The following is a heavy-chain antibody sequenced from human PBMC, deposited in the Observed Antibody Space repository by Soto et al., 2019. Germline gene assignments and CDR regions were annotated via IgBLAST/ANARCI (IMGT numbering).Heavy chain of an antibody. D-gene: IGHD3-3*01. Sequence: QVQLVQSGAEVKKPGSSVKVSCKASGGTFSSYAISWVRQAPGQGLEWMGGIIPIFGTANYAQKFQGRVTITADESTSTAYMELSSLRSEDTAVYYCARGRYDVWSGYHYYYYGMDVWGQGTTVTVSS. J-gene: IGHJ6*02. CDR1: GGTFSSYA. CDR2: IIPIFGTA. V-gene: IGHV1-69*01. CDR3: ARGRYDVWSGYHYYYYGMDV.